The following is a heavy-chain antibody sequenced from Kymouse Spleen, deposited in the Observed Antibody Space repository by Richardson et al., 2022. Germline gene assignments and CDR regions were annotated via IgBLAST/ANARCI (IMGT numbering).Heavy chain of an antibody. CDR2: IYYSGST. CDR1: GGSISSSSYY. J-gene: IGHJ6*02. Sequence: QLQLQESGPGLVKPSETLSLTCTVSGGSISSSSYYWGWIRQPPGKGLEWIGSIYYSGSTYYNPSLKSRVTISVDTSKNQFSLKLSSVTAADTAVYYCARKSVVLRYFDWLPLGGYYYGMDVWGQGTTVTVSS. CDR3: ARKSVVLRYFDWLPLGGYYYGMDV. D-gene: IGHD3-9*01. V-gene: IGHV4-39*01.